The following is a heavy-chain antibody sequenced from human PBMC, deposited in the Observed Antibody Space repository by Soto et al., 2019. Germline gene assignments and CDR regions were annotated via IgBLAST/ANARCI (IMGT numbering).Heavy chain of an antibody. J-gene: IGHJ5*02. CDR2: IYHSGST. V-gene: IGHV4-61*01. Sequence: QVQLQESGPGLVKPSETLSLICTVSGGSVRDGSYYWAWLRQPPGKGLEWIGHIYHSGSTIYNPSLKSRFTISIDTAKSQFSLKRNSMTAADTAVYYCAGYNWNYYFDPWGQGTLVTFSS. CDR1: GGSVRDGSYY. CDR3: AGYNWNYYFDP. D-gene: IGHD1-7*01.